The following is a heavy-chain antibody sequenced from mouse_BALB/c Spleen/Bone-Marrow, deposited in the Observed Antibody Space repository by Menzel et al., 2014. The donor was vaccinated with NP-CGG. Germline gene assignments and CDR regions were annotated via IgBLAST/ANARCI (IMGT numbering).Heavy chain of an antibody. CDR3: EKVTTGMAY. Sequence: HLQQSGAELVRPGSSVTISCRASGYAFSTFWMTWVKQRLGQGLEWIGQIYPGDGDTKYNGKFKGKATLTADKSSSTAYMQLSSLTSEDSAVYFCEKVTTGMAYWGQGTQVTVSA. J-gene: IGHJ3*01. CDR2: IYPGDGDT. CDR1: GYAFSTFW. V-gene: IGHV1-80*01. D-gene: IGHD2-2*01.